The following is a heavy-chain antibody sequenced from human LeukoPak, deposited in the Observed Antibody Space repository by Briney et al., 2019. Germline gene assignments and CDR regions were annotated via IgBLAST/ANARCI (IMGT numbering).Heavy chain of an antibody. CDR3: ARDMGPYGNDAFDI. Sequence: GGSLRLSCAVSGFTFSSYSMNWVRQAPGKGLEWVSSISSSSSYIYYADSLKGRFTISRDNAKNSLYLQMNSLRAEDTAVYYCARDMGPYGNDAFDIWGQGTMVTVSS. V-gene: IGHV3-21*01. CDR1: GFTFSSYS. D-gene: IGHD4-17*01. CDR2: ISSSSSYI. J-gene: IGHJ3*02.